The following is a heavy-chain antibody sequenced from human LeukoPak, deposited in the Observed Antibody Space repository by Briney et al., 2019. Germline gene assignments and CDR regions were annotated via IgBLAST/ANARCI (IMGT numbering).Heavy chain of an antibody. D-gene: IGHD5-12*01. CDR1: GFRFNTFW. Sequence: QPGGSLRLSCAASGFRFNTFWMSWVRQAPGKGLEWVANIKQDGNEKYYADSVKGRFTISRDNGKNSLDLQMNSLRADDTAFYYCARDAFYRFGGYDFWFDPWGQGTLVTVSS. J-gene: IGHJ5*02. CDR3: ARDAFYRFGGYDFWFDP. V-gene: IGHV3-7*01. CDR2: IKQDGNEK.